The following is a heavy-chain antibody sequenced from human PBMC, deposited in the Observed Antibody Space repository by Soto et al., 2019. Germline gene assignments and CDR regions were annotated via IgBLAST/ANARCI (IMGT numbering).Heavy chain of an antibody. J-gene: IGHJ4*02. V-gene: IGHV3-11*01. CDR2: ISSDGTVK. D-gene: IGHD2-2*01. Sequence: QVQLVESGGGLVKSGGSLRLSCVASGFSISDYYMSWIRQTPGKGLEWVSYISSDGTVKDYTDSVEGRFTISRDIAKNSLYLPMSSVSAEDTAIYYCARDHCISTSCFFDYWGQGSRVTVSS. CDR3: ARDHCISTSCFFDY. CDR1: GFSISDYY.